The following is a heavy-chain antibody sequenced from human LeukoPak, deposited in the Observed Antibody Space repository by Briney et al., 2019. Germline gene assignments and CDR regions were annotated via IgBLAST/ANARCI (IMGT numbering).Heavy chain of an antibody. CDR2: IYYNGKT. J-gene: IGHJ3*02. CDR3: ATTPSYYYDAFDI. Sequence: SETLSLTCTVSGGSVTYTNYYWGWIRQPPGKGLQWIGVIYYNGKTYYNPSLKSRVTISVDTSKNQFSLKLSSVTAADTAVYYCATTPSYYYDAFDIWGQGTMVTVSS. D-gene: IGHD3-10*01. V-gene: IGHV4-39*07. CDR1: GGSVTYTNYY.